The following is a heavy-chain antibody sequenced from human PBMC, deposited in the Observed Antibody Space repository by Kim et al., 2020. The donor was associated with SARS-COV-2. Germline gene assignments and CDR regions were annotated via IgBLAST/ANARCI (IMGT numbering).Heavy chain of an antibody. CDR3: ARVRGGPYNWNRYGMDV. D-gene: IGHD1-20*01. V-gene: IGHV3-30*04. CDR1: GFTFSSYA. CDR2: ISYDGSNK. J-gene: IGHJ6*02. Sequence: GGSLRLSCAASGFTFSSYAMHWVRQAPGKGLEWVAVISYDGSNKYYADSVKGRFTISRDNSKNTLYLQMNSLRAEDTAVYYCARVRGGPYNWNRYGMDVWGQGTTVTVSS.